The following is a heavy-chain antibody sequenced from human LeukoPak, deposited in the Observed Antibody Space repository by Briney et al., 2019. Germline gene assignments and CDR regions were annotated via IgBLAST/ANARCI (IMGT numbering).Heavy chain of an antibody. CDR2: IRYDGSNK. CDR3: ARDADSSGYLTLDY. D-gene: IGHD3-22*01. V-gene: IGHV3-30*04. J-gene: IGHJ4*02. CDR1: GFTFSSYA. Sequence: PGRSLRLSCAASGFTFSSYAMHWVRQAPGKGLEWVAFIRYDGSNKYYADSVKGRFTISRDNSKNTLYLQMNSLRVEDTAVYYCARDADSSGYLTLDYWGQGTLVTVSS.